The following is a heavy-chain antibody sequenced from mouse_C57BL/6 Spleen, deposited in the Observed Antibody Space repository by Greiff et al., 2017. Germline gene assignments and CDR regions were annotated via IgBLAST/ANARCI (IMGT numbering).Heavy chain of an antibody. Sequence: VMLVESGAELVKPGASVKISCKASGYAFSSYWMNWVKQRPGKGLEWIGQIYPGDGDTNYNGKFKGKATLTADKSSSTAYMQLSSLTSEDSAVYFCARTGTGGDYFDYWGQGTTLTVSS. CDR3: ARTGTGGDYFDY. J-gene: IGHJ2*01. D-gene: IGHD4-1*01. CDR2: IYPGDGDT. V-gene: IGHV1-80*01. CDR1: GYAFSSYW.